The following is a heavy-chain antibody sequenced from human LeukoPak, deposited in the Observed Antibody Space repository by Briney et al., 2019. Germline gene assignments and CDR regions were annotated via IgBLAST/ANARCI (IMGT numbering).Heavy chain of an antibody. CDR2: IYTSGST. CDR1: GGSISSYY. CDR3: ARHASSGCLNY. D-gene: IGHD6-19*01. J-gene: IGHJ4*02. Sequence: PSETLSLTCTVSGGSISSYYWSWLRQPPGKGLEWIGYIYTSGSTNYNPSLKSRVTISVDTSKNQFSLKLSSVTAADTAVYYCARHASSGCLNYWGQGTLVTVSS. V-gene: IGHV4-4*09.